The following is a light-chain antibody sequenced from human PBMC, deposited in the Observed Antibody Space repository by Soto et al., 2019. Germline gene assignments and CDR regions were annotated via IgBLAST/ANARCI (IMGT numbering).Light chain of an antibody. V-gene: IGKV3-15*01. CDR2: VAS. CDR3: QQYNNWPRT. CDR1: QSVSSN. Sequence: EIVMTQSPATLSLSPGERATLSCRASQSVSSNLAWYQQKPGDAPRLLIYVASTRATGIPARFSGSGSGTEFTLTISSLQSEDFAVYYCQQYNNWPRTFGQGTKVEIK. J-gene: IGKJ1*01.